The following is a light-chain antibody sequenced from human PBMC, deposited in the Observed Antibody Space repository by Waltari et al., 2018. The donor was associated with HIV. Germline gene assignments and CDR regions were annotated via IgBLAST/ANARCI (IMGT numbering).Light chain of an antibody. Sequence: SSELTQPPSVSVSPGQTARSTCAGDATPKPYTHWFQQKPGQAPVVVMQKNTERPSGRPERFPASRSGTPVTLTITGVQTEDEADYYCLSADTSGTYVFGPGTTVTVL. V-gene: IGLV3-25*03. CDR1: ATPKPY. J-gene: IGLJ1*01. CDR3: LSADTSGTYV. CDR2: KNT.